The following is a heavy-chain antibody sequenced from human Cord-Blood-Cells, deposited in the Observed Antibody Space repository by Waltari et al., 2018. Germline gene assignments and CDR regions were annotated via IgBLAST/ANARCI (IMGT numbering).Heavy chain of an antibody. CDR1: GFSLNTIGMR. CDR3: ARQIDYSNYDY. D-gene: IGHD4-4*01. Sequence: QVTLKESGPALVKPTQTLTLTCTFYGFSLNTIGMRVSCIRQPPGKALEWLARIDWDDDKFYSTSLKTRLTISKDTSKNQVVLTMTNMDPVDTATYYCARQIDYSNYDYWGQGTLVTVSS. V-gene: IGHV2-70*04. J-gene: IGHJ4*02. CDR2: IDWDDDK.